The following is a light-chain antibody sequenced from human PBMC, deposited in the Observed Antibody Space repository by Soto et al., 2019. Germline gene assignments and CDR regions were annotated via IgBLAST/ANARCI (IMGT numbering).Light chain of an antibody. CDR2: EVS. CDR1: SSDVGAYNY. J-gene: IGLJ3*02. CDR3: TSYAGSDIWV. V-gene: IGLV2-8*01. Sequence: QSALTQPPSASGSPGQSVTISCTGTSSDVGAYNYVSWYQQYPGKAPKLMIYEVSKRPSGVPDRFSGSKSGKTASLTVSGLPPEGEADYYCTSYAGSDIWVFGGGTKLTVL.